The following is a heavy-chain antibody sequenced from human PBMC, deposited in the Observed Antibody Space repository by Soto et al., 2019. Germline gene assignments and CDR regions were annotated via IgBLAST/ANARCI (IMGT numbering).Heavy chain of an antibody. CDR2: ISSSGGTI. J-gene: IGHJ4*02. CDR1: GFTFSSYE. V-gene: IGHV3-48*03. Sequence: GGSLRLSCAASGFTFSSYEVNWVRQAPGKGLEWVSYISSSGGTISYADSVKGRFSTSRDNAKSSLYLQMNSLRAEDTAVYHCALERNGVLDNWGQGTLVTVST. D-gene: IGHD1-1*01. CDR3: ALERNGVLDN.